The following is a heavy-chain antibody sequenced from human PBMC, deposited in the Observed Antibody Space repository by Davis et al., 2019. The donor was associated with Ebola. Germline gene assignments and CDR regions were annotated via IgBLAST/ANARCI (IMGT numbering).Heavy chain of an antibody. CDR3: ARDCSSTSCSSGYYYYMDV. D-gene: IGHD2-2*01. V-gene: IGHV3-7*03. CDR2: IKQDGSEK. Sequence: GESLKISCAASGFTFSSYWMSWVRQAPGKGLEWVANIKQDGSEKYYVDSVKGRFTISRDNAKNSLYLQMNSLRAEDTAVYYCARDCSSTSCSSGYYYYMDVWGQGTTVTVSS. J-gene: IGHJ6*03. CDR1: GFTFSSYW.